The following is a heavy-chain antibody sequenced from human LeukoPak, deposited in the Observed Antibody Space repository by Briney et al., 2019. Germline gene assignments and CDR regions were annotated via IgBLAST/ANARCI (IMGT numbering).Heavy chain of an antibody. Sequence: GGSLRLSCAASGFTVSSNYMSWVRQAPGKGLEWVSVIYSGGSTYYADSVKGRFTISRDNSKNTLYLQMNSLRAEDTAVYYCASSSVRNYYDSSGFYYYYYYGMDVWGQGTTVTVSS. D-gene: IGHD3-22*01. CDR1: GFTVSSNY. V-gene: IGHV3-66*01. CDR2: IYSGGST. J-gene: IGHJ6*02. CDR3: ASSSVRNYYDSSGFYYYYYYGMDV.